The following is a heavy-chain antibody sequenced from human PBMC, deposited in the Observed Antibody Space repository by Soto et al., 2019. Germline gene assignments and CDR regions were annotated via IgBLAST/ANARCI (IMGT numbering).Heavy chain of an antibody. V-gene: IGHV1-2*04. Sequence: ASVKVSRKPSGYSFTGYIVRWVRQAPGPGREWMGWINPHSGATKYAQRFQGWVTTTKDTSNTTAYRELSRLRSDNTAVYYGEREKDFESLTVYKSAGGLDYWGQGTQVTVSS. J-gene: IGHJ4*02. CDR3: EREKDFESLTVYKSAGGLDY. CDR2: INPHSGAT. D-gene: IGHD3-9*01. CDR1: GYSFTGYI.